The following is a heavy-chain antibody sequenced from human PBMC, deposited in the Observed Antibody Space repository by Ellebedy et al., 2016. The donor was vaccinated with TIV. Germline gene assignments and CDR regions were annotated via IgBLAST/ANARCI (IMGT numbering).Heavy chain of an antibody. CDR1: RLTFSRYE. CDR2: ISSSSSNI. D-gene: IGHD1-26*01. V-gene: IGHV3-48*03. CDR3: ARSAELDS. Sequence: GESLKISCAVSRLTFSRYEMSWVRQAPGKGLEWISYISSSSSNIYYADSVKGRFTISRDNAKNSLFLQMDSLRAEDTTVYYCARSAELDSWGQGALVTVSS. J-gene: IGHJ4*02.